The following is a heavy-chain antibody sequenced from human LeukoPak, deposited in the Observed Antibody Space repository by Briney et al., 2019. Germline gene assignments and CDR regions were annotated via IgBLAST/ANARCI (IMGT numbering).Heavy chain of an antibody. CDR1: GYTFTGYY. D-gene: IGHD2-2*01. J-gene: IGHJ6*03. CDR3: ARGDAQLLGDYYYYYYMDV. V-gene: IGHV1-2*02. CDR2: INPNNGGT. Sequence: ASVKVSCKASGYTFTGYYMHWVRQAPGQGLEWMGWINPNNGGTNYAQKFQGRVTMTRDTSISTAYMELSRLRSDDTAVYYCARGDAQLLGDYYYYYYMDVWGKGTTVTVSS.